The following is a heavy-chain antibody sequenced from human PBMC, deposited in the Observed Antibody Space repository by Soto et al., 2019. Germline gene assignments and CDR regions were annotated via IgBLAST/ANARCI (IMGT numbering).Heavy chain of an antibody. CDR2: IYYSGST. J-gene: IGHJ5*02. CDR1: GGSISSYY. D-gene: IGHD3-22*01. Sequence: SETLSLTCTVSGGSISSYYWSWIRQPPGKGLEWIGYIYYSGSTNYNPSLKSRVTISVDTSKNQFSVKLSSVTVADTAVYYCARDTYYYDSSGYHRSNWFDPWGQGTLVTVSS. V-gene: IGHV4-59*01. CDR3: ARDTYYYDSSGYHRSNWFDP.